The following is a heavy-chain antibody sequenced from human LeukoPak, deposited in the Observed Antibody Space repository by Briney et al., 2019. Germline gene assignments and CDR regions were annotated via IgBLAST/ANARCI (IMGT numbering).Heavy chain of an antibody. Sequence: SETLSLTCTVSGGSIRSSSFYWGWIRQPPGKGLEWIGSFYYSGSTYYNPSLKSRVTISVDTSKNHFSLRLNSVTAADTAVYYCARDAVHDILTGQFDYWGQGTLVTVSS. CDR1: GGSIRSSSFY. D-gene: IGHD3-9*01. V-gene: IGHV4-39*07. CDR2: FYYSGST. J-gene: IGHJ4*02. CDR3: ARDAVHDILTGQFDY.